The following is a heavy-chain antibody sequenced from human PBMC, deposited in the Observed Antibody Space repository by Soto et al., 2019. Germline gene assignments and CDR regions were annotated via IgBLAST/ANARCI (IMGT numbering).Heavy chain of an antibody. V-gene: IGHV1-69*08. CDR2: IIPILGIA. CDR1: GGTFSRYS. Sequence: QGQLVQSGAEVKKPGSSVKVSCKASGGTFSRYSITWVRQAPGHGLEWIGRIIPILGIASYAQKFQGRVTIPADESTSKAYMELSSLRSDATAVYYCAREDRDRETGLVPAAIDGMDVWGQGTTVTVSS. CDR3: AREDRDRETGLVPAAIDGMDV. D-gene: IGHD2-2*01. J-gene: IGHJ6*02.